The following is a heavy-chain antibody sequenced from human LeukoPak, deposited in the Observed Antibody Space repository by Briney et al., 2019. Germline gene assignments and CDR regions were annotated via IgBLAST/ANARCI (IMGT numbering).Heavy chain of an antibody. V-gene: IGHV3-72*01. Sequence: GGSLRLSCAASGFTQKDYYMLWLRQAPGKGLEWVGRRRNKAYSYPTEYAASVKGRCTISRDDSKNSLDVQMNSLKTEDTAVYYCARGQRAGGAIFFDYWGQGTLVTVSS. CDR3: ARGQRAGGAIFFDY. CDR1: GFTQKDYY. J-gene: IGHJ4*02. D-gene: IGHD3-16*02. CDR2: RRNKAYSYPT.